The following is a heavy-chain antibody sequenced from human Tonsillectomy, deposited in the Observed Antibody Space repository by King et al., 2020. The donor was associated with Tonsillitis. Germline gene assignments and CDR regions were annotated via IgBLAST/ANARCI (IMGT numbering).Heavy chain of an antibody. J-gene: IGHJ6*02. CDR3: ASIATAGTLGYYYYHGMDV. V-gene: IGHV4-30-4*01. D-gene: IGHD6-13*01. Sequence: VQLQESGPGLVKPSQTLSLTCTVSGGSISSGDYYWTWIRQPPGKGLEWIGYIYFSGTTYYNPSLKSRVTISVDTSKNQFSLKLSSVTAADTAVYYCASIATAGTLGYYYYHGMDVWGQGTTVTDSS. CDR2: IYFSGTT. CDR1: GGSISSGDYY.